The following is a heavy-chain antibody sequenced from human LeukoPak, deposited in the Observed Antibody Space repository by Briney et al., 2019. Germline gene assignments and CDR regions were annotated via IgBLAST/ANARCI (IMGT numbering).Heavy chain of an antibody. CDR1: GYRFTSYW. V-gene: IGHV5-51*01. J-gene: IGHJ4*02. D-gene: IGHD6-19*01. CDR2: IYPGDSDT. CDR3: ARQGSSSGWYGGRAGYFDY. Sequence: GESLKISCKGSGYRFTSYWIGWVRQMPGKGLEWMGIIYPGDSDTRYSPSFQGQVTISADKSISTAYLQWSSLKASDTAMYYCARQGSSSGWYGGRAGYFDYWGQGILVTVSS.